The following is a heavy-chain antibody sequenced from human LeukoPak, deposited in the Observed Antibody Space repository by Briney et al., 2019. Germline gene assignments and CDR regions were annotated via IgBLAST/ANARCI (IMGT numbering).Heavy chain of an antibody. Sequence: GGSLRLSCAASGFTFSSYWMHWVRQAPGKGLVWVSRISSDGSSTVYADSVKGRYTISRGNAKNTLYLQMNSLTTEDTAVYYCTRGGPHRGDYWGQGTLVTVS. J-gene: IGHJ4*02. D-gene: IGHD1-14*01. CDR3: TRGGPHRGDY. CDR1: GFTFSSYW. V-gene: IGHV3-74*01. CDR2: ISSDGSST.